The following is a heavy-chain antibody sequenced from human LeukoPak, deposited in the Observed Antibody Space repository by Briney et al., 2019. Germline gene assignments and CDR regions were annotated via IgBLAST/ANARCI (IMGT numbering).Heavy chain of an antibody. CDR1: GFTFSSYS. CDR2: ISSSSSTI. CDR3: ARTAIAGTLYEAFDI. J-gene: IGHJ3*02. D-gene: IGHD6-13*01. V-gene: IGHV3-48*01. Sequence: GGSLRLSCAASGFTFSSYSMNWVRQAPGKGLEWVSYISSSSSTIYYADSVKGRFTISRDNAKNSLYLQMNSLRAEDTAVYYCARTAIAGTLYEAFDIWGQGTMVTVSS.